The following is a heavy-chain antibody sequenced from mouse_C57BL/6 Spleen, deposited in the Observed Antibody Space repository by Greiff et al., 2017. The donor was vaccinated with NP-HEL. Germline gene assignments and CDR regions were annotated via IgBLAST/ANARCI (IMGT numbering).Heavy chain of an antibody. CDR1: GFTFSSYT. V-gene: IGHV5-9*01. CDR3: AREGIDY. CDR2: ISGGGGNT. J-gene: IGHJ2*01. Sequence: DVMLVESGGGLVKPGGSLKLSCAASGFTFSSYTMSWVRQTPEKRLEWVATISGGGGNTYYPDSVKGRFTISRDNAKNTLYLQMSSLRSEDTALYYCAREGIDYWGQGTTLTVSS.